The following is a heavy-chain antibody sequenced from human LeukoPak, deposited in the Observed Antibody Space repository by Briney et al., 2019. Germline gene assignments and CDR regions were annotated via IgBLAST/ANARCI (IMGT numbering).Heavy chain of an antibody. V-gene: IGHV3-73*01. CDR2: IRRKANSYAT. D-gene: IGHD1-26*01. CDR3: TRLLRYSGSYYVGDDAFDI. Sequence: GGSLRHSCAASGFTFSGSAMHWVRPASGKGREWVGRIRRKANSYATEYAASVTGRVTISRDDSKNTAYLQMNSLKTEDSAVYYCTRLLRYSGSYYVGDDAFDIWGQGTMVTVSS. J-gene: IGHJ3*02. CDR1: GFTFSGSA.